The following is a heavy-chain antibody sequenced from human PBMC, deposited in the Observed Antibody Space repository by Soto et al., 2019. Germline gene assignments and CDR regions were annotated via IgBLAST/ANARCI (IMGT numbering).Heavy chain of an antibody. CDR1: GFDFGSFG. CDR2: IVVPTGST. D-gene: IGHD2-21*01. J-gene: IGHJ6*02. CDR3: WADRLHMAIGWLV. V-gene: IGHV1-58*02. Sequence: ASVKVSCKASGFDFGSFGNQWLRQSQGQGFEWIRWIVVPTGSTNYAPNFQGRVTITMDMYPTTAYMQPITLAAXHRGVYFCWADRLHMAIGWLVWCQRNIVTVSS.